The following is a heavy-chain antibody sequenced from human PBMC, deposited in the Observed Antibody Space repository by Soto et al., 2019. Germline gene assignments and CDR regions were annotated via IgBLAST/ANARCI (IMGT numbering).Heavy chain of an antibody. CDR2: ISNDGSNR. Sequence: QVQVVESGGGVVQPGTSLRLSCVASGFSFKSYGMYWVRQAPGKGLEWVALISNDGSNRYYEDSVKGRFTVSRDNSKNTVSLQMNSLRPEDTALYYCAKAIYDAGVDDYWGQGTHVIVSS. CDR1: GFSFKSYG. V-gene: IGHV3-30*18. D-gene: IGHD3-16*01. J-gene: IGHJ4*02. CDR3: AKAIYDAGVDDY.